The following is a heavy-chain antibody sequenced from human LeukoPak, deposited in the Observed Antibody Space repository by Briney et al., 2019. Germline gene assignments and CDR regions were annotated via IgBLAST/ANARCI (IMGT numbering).Heavy chain of an antibody. Sequence: ASVKVSCKASGDTFTGYYLHWVRQAPGQGLEWMGWINPKRGGTKYAQKFQGRVTMTRDMSISTVYMELSRPRSDDTAVYYCARLLPRIAGVRTYYMDVWGKGTTVTVSS. D-gene: IGHD6-13*01. CDR2: INPKRGGT. V-gene: IGHV1-2*02. CDR3: ARLLPRIAGVRTYYMDV. CDR1: GDTFTGYY. J-gene: IGHJ6*03.